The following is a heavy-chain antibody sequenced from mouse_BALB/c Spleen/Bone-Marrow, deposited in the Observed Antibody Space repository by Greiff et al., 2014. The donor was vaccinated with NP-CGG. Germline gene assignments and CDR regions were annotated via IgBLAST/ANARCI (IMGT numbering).Heavy chain of an antibody. CDR2: IWAGGST. J-gene: IGHJ3*01. CDR3: ARGSTTATFAY. D-gene: IGHD1-2*01. V-gene: IGHV2-9*02. Sequence: VMLVESGPGLVAPSQSLSITCTVSGFSLTSYGVHWVRQPPGKGLEWLGVIWAGGSTNYNSALMSRLSISKDSSKSQVFLKMNSLQTDDTAMYYCARGSTTATFAYWGQGTLVTVSA. CDR1: GFSLTSYG.